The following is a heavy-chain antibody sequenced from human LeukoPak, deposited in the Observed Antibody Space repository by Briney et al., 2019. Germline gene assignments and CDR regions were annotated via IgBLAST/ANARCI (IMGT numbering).Heavy chain of an antibody. J-gene: IGHJ4*02. CDR3: ARDQGHGGNAWDY. CDR2: INPNSGGT. V-gene: IGHV1-2*02. Sequence: ASVNVSCKVSGYTFTVYYMHWVRQAPGQGLEWLGWINPNSGGTNYAQNFQGRVTMTRDTSISTFYMELSRLRSDDTAVYYCARDQGHGGNAWDYWGQGTLVTVSS. D-gene: IGHD4-23*01. CDR1: GYTFTVYY.